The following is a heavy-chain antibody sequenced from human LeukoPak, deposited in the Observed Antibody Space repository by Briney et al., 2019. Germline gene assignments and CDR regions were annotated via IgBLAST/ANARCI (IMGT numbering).Heavy chain of an antibody. CDR1: GFTFSSYG. CDR3: ARDGLTSSGNNWFDP. Sequence: GGTLRLSCAASGFTFSSYGMSWVRQTPGKGLEWVSYISSSSSTIYYADSVKGRFTISRDNAKNSLYLQMNSLRAEDTAVYYCARDGLTSSGNNWFDPWGQGTLVTVSS. J-gene: IGHJ5*02. D-gene: IGHD1-14*01. CDR2: ISSSSSTI. V-gene: IGHV3-48*01.